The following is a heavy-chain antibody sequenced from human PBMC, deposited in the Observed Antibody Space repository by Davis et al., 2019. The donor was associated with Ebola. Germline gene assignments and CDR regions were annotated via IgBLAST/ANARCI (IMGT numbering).Heavy chain of an antibody. D-gene: IGHD5-18*01. J-gene: IGHJ4*02. V-gene: IGHV3-13*01. CDR3: ARVRFGDTAVDY. CDR1: GFPFSSYD. CDR2: IGTAGDT. Sequence: GESLNISCAASGFPFSSYDMHWVRQGTGKGLEWVSAIGTAGDTYYPGSVKGRFTISRENAKNSLYLQMNSLRAEDTAVYYCARVRFGDTAVDYWGQGTLVTVSS.